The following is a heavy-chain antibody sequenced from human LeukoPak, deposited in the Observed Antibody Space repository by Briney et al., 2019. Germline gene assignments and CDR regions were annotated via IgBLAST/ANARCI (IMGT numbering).Heavy chain of an antibody. CDR1: GFTFSSYG. J-gene: IGHJ4*02. Sequence: GRSLRLSCAASGFTFSSYGMHWVRQAPGKGLEWVAAITYDGSNKYYADSVKGRFTISRDNSKNTLYLQMNSLRAEDTAVYYCAKDPHYYGSGSYVDYFDYWGQGTLVTVSS. CDR3: AKDPHYYGSGSYVDYFDY. D-gene: IGHD3-10*01. V-gene: IGHV3-30*18. CDR2: ITYDGSNK.